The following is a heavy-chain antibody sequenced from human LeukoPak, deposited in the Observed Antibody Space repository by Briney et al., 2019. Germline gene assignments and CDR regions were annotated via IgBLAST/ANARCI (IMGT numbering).Heavy chain of an antibody. Sequence: SETLSLTCTVSGGSIATSSYYWGWIRQPPGKGLEWIGIIYYSGSTYYNPSLKGRVTISVDTSKNQFSLKLSSVTAADTAVYYCARAFRARYFDLWGRGTLVTVSS. V-gene: IGHV4-39*01. CDR2: IYYSGST. J-gene: IGHJ2*01. D-gene: IGHD2/OR15-2a*01. CDR3: ARAFRARYFDL. CDR1: GGSIATSSYY.